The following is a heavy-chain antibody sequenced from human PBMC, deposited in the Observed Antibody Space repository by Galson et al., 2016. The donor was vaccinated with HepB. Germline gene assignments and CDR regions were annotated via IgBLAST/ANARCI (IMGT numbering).Heavy chain of an antibody. CDR3: SRTWKYVWTPDLDY. CDR2: INSNSGGT. Sequence: SVKVSCKASGYTFTAYHMHWVRQAPGQGLEWMGCINSNSGGTKYAQKFQGRVTMTRDTSISTAYMEMSSLRADDTAVYYCSRTWKYVWTPDLDYWGQGTLVTVSS. J-gene: IGHJ4*02. V-gene: IGHV1-2*02. CDR1: GYTFTAYH. D-gene: IGHD1-7*01.